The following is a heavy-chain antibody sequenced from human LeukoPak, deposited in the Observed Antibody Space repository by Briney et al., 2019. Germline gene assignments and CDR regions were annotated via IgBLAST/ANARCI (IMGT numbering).Heavy chain of an antibody. J-gene: IGHJ6*03. CDR1: GGTFSSYA. V-gene: IGHV1-69*05. Sequence: SVKVSCKASGGTFSSYAISWVRQAPGQGLEWMGGIIPIFGTANYAQKFQGRVTITTDESTSTAYMELSSLRSEDTAVYHCARAAAATGYYYYMDVWGKGTTVTVSS. CDR2: IIPIFGTA. D-gene: IGHD6-25*01. CDR3: ARAAAATGYYYYMDV.